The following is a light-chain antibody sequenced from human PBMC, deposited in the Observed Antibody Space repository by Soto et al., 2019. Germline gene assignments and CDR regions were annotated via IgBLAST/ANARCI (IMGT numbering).Light chain of an antibody. CDR1: SSDVGGYNY. CDR3: SSDTGSSSWV. J-gene: IGLJ3*02. CDR2: DVS. V-gene: IGLV2-14*01. Sequence: QSALTQPASVSGSPGQSITISCTGTSSDVGGYNYVSWYQQHPGKAPNLMISDVSNRPSGVSDRFSGSKSGNTATLTISGRQAEDEADYYCSSDTGSSSWVFGGGTKLTVL.